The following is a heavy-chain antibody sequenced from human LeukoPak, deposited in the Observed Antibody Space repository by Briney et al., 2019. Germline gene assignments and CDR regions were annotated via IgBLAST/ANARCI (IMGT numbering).Heavy chain of an antibody. D-gene: IGHD1-14*01. CDR2: INQGGSDK. V-gene: IGHV3-7*01. CDR1: GFTFSGHW. CDR3: TRDRSRAEDD. Sequence: GGSLRLSCAASGFTFSGHWMRWVRQAPGKGLERVANINQGGSDKYYVDSVKGRFTISRDNANNLLYLQMNSLRGEDTAVYYCTRDRSRAEDDWGQGTLVTVSS. J-gene: IGHJ4*02.